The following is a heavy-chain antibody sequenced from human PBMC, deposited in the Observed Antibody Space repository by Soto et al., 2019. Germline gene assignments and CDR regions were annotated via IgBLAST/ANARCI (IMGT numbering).Heavy chain of an antibody. CDR3: ARDGYSTSSDWPWFDP. D-gene: IGHD6-6*01. CDR1: GFTFSSYS. V-gene: IGHV3-48*02. CDR2: SSSSGTTI. Sequence: EVQLVESGGGLVQPGGSLRLSCAASGFTFSSYSMNWVRQAPGKGLEWVSYSSSSGTTISYADSVKGRFTISRDNAKSSLFLQMDTLRDEDTAVYYCARDGYSTSSDWPWFDPWGQGTLVTVSS. J-gene: IGHJ5*02.